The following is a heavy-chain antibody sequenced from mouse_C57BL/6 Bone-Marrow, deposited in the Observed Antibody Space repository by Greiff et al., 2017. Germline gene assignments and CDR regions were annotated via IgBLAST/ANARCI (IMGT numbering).Heavy chain of an antibody. CDR3: ARDGSSLDY. CDR2: INPSTGGT. Sequence: VQLQQSGPELVKPGASVKISCKASGYSFTGYYMNWVKQSPEKSLEWIGEINPSTGGTTYNQKFKAKATLTVDKSSSTAYMQLKSLTSEDSAVYYCARDGSSLDYWGQGTTLTVSS. CDR1: GYSFTGYY. V-gene: IGHV1-42*01. J-gene: IGHJ2*01. D-gene: IGHD1-1*01.